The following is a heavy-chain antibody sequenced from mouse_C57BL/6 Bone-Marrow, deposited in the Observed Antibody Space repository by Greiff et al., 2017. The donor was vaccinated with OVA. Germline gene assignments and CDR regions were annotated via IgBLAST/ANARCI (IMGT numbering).Heavy chain of an antibody. V-gene: IGHV5-6*01. D-gene: IGHD2-5*01. CDR1: GFTFSSYG. Sequence: EVQLQQSGGDLVKPGGSLKLSCAASGFTFSSYGMSWVRQTPDKRLEWVATISSGGSYTYYPDSVKGRFTISRDNAKNTLYLQMSSLKSEDTAMYYCARHPYSIYFDYWGQGTTLTVSS. CDR3: ARHPYSIYFDY. CDR2: ISSGGSYT. J-gene: IGHJ2*01.